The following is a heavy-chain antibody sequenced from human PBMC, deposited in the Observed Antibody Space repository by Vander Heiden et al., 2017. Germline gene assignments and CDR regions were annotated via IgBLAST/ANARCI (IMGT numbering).Heavy chain of an antibody. CDR1: GGSFSGSY. CDR3: ARESSGYYRRGKFDY. V-gene: IGHV4-34*01. J-gene: IGHJ4*02. D-gene: IGHD3-22*01. Sequence: QVQLQQWGAGLLKPSETLSLTCAVHGGSFSGSYWSWSRQPQGKGLEWIGEINHSGSTNYNPTLKRRVTISVETSKNQFSLKLSSVTAADTAVYYCARESSGYYRRGKFDYWGQGTLVTVSS. CDR2: INHSGST.